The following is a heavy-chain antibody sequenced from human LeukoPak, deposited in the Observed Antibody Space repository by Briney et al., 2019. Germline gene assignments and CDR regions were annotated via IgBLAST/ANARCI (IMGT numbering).Heavy chain of an antibody. CDR2: IIPILGIA. V-gene: IGHV1-69*04. CDR1: GYTFTGYY. Sequence: GASVKVSCKASGYTFTGYYMHWVRQAPGQGLEWMGRIIPILGIANYAQKFQGRVTITADKSTSTAYMELSSLRSEDTAVYYCARAGEWELLYYWGQGTLVTVSS. J-gene: IGHJ4*02. CDR3: ARAGEWELLYY. D-gene: IGHD1-26*01.